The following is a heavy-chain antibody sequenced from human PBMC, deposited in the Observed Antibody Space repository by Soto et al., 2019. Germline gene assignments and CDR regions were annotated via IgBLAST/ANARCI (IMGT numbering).Heavy chain of an antibody. CDR3: ARGGYYDAVWRKLNQYGLDV. CDR1: GYTFIRYG. D-gene: IGHD3-16*01. CDR2: ISPYNDYT. V-gene: IGHV1-18*01. J-gene: IGHJ6*02. Sequence: QVRLVQPAAEVKKPGASVKVSCKTSGYTFIRYGIAWVRQAPGQGLEWMGWISPYNDYTNYAQKFQGRVRMTADTSTKTVYLELRPLTSDDTAVYYCARGGYYDAVWRKLNQYGLDVWGQGTTVSVSS.